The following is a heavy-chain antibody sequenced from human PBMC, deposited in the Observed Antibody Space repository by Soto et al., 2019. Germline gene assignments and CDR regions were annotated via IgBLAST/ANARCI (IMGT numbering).Heavy chain of an antibody. D-gene: IGHD3-3*01. Sequence: SETLSLTCAVYGGSFSGYYWSWIRQPPGKGLEWIGEINHSGSTNYNPSLKSRVTISVDTSKNQFSLKLSSVTAADTAVYYCARGYDFWSGYTLYGMDVWGQGTTVTVSS. V-gene: IGHV4-34*01. J-gene: IGHJ6*02. CDR3: ARGYDFWSGYTLYGMDV. CDR2: INHSGST. CDR1: GGSFSGYY.